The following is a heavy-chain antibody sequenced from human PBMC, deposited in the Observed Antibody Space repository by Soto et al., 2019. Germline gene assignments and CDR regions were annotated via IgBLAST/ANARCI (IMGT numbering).Heavy chain of an antibody. CDR3: ARDQGVRGEGSGASWYFDL. J-gene: IGHJ2*01. CDR1: GFTFSDYY. V-gene: IGHV3-11*05. Sequence: QVQLVEAGGGLVKPGGSLRLSCAASGFTFSDYYMSWIRQAPGKGLEWVSYISSSSSYTNYADSVKGRFTISRDNAKNSLYLQMNSLRAEDTAVYYCARDQGVRGEGSGASWYFDLWGRGTLVTVSS. CDR2: ISSSSSYT. D-gene: IGHD1-26*01.